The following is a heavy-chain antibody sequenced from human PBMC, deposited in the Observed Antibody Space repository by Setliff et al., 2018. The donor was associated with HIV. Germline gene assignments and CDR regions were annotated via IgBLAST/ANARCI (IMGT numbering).Heavy chain of an antibody. CDR3: ARRGLTLVRGVIMGYFDY. D-gene: IGHD3-10*01. Sequence: SETLSLTCTVSGGSISSGNYYWSWIRQPAGKGLEWIGHIYTSGSTNYNPSLKSRVTISADTSKNQFSLKLTSVTAADTAVYYCARRGLTLVRGVIMGYFDYWGQGTLVTVSS. J-gene: IGHJ4*02. CDR1: GGSISSGNYY. V-gene: IGHV4-61*09. CDR2: IYTSGST.